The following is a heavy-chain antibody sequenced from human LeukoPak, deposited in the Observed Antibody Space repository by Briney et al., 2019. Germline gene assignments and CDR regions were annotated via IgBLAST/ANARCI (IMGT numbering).Heavy chain of an antibody. CDR2: ISGSGGTP. D-gene: IGHD4-17*01. CDR1: GFTFSSCA. CDR3: AKNAAQYGDYGNFEC. V-gene: IGHV3-23*01. Sequence: PGGSLRLSCAASGFTFSSCAMNWVRQAPGMGLEWVSSISGSGGTPYYADSVKGRFTISRDNSKNTLYLQMNNLGPEDTAIYYCAKNAAQYGDYGNFECWGQGSLVTVSS. J-gene: IGHJ4*02.